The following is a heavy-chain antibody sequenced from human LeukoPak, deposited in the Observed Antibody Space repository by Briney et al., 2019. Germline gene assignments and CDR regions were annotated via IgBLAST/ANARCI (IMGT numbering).Heavy chain of an antibody. D-gene: IGHD2-2*01. CDR2: ISGSGGST. Sequence: GGSLRLSSVASGFTFSLRAMSWVRQAPGKGLEWVSAISGSGGSTYYADSVKGRFTISRDNSKNTLYLQMNSLRAEDTAVYYCAKDLDIVVVPAADNWFDPWGQGTLVTVSS. CDR1: GFTFSLRA. J-gene: IGHJ5*02. CDR3: AKDLDIVVVPAADNWFDP. V-gene: IGHV3-23*01.